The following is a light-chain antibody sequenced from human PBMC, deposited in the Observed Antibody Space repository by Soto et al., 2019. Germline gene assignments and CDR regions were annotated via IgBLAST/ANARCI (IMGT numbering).Light chain of an antibody. Sequence: QSVLTQPASVSGSPGQSITISCTGTSSDVGAYNFVSWHQQHPGKAPKLMIYNVYDRPSGISYRFSGSKSGNTASLTISGLQGEDEADYYCSAYTVSRTYVCATGTQATGL. J-gene: IGLJ1*01. CDR1: SSDVGAYNF. CDR2: NVY. V-gene: IGLV2-14*03. CDR3: SAYTVSRTYV.